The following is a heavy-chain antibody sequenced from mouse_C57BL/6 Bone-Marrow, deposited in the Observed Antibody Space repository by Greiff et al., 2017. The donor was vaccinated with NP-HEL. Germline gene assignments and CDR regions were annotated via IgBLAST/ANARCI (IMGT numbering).Heavy chain of an antibody. CDR1: GFTFSSYG. V-gene: IGHV5-6*02. J-gene: IGHJ2*01. CDR3: ARRRDFDY. CDR2: ISSGGSYT. Sequence: DVKLVESGGDLVKPGGSLKLSCAASGFTFSSYGMSWVRQTPDKRLEWVATISSGGSYTYYPDSVKGRFTISRDNAKNTLYLQMSSLKSEDTAMYYCARRRDFDYWGQGTTLTVSS.